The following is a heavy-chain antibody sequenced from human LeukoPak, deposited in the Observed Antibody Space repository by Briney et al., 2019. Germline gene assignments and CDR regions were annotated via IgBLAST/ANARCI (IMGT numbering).Heavy chain of an antibody. D-gene: IGHD3-10*01. Sequence: SGTLSLTCTVSGGSVSSGSYYWSWIRQPPGKGLEWIGYIYYSGSTNYNPSLKSRVTISVDTSKNQFSLKLSSVTAADTAVYYCARSITMVRGVRRVWFDPWGQGTLVTVSS. V-gene: IGHV4-61*01. CDR1: GGSVSSGSYY. J-gene: IGHJ5*02. CDR3: ARSITMVRGVRRVWFDP. CDR2: IYYSGST.